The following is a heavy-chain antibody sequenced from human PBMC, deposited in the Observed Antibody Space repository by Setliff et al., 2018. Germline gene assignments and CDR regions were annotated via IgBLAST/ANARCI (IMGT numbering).Heavy chain of an antibody. CDR3: ARLPGYCNGGNCYGYYTFDI. J-gene: IGHJ3*02. D-gene: IGHD2-15*01. V-gene: IGHV4-39*01. CDR2: INYSGIT. CDR1: GDSISSSSYY. Sequence: SETLSLTCSVSGDSISSSSYYWGWIRQPPGKGLKWIGSINYSGITYYSPSLKSRVIVSVDTSKNQFSLKLSSVTAADTAVYYCARLPGYCNGGNCYGYYTFDIWGQGTMVTVSS.